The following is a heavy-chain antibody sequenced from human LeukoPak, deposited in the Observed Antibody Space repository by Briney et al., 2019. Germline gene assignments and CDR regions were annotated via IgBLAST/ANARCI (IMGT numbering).Heavy chain of an antibody. V-gene: IGHV3-74*01. CDR2: INSDGSST. D-gene: IGHD2-15*01. CDR3: AKGGRHCSGGSCYSLKSPYFDY. J-gene: IGHJ4*02. CDR1: GFTFSSYW. Sequence: PGGSLRLSCAASGFTFSSYWMHWVRQAPGKGLVWVSRINSDGSSTSYADSVKGRFTISRDNAKNTLYLQMNSLRAEDTAVYYCAKGGRHCSGGSCYSLKSPYFDYWGQGTLVTVSS.